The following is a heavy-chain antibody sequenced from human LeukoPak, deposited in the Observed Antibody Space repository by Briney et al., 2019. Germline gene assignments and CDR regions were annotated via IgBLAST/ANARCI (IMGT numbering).Heavy chain of an antibody. CDR3: ARDPNGDYIGAFDM. J-gene: IGHJ3*02. Sequence: QAGGSLRLSCTASGFTFSAYAMTWVRQAPGKGPEWVSAIRGGGTSEFYADSVKGRFRISRDNSKDTLFLQMNSLRAEDTAVYYCARDPNGDYIGAFDMWGPGTMVTVSS. V-gene: IGHV3-23*01. CDR1: GFTFSAYA. D-gene: IGHD4-17*01. CDR2: IRGGGTSE.